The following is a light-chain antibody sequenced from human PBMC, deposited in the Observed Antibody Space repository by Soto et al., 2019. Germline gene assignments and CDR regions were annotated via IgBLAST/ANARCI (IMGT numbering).Light chain of an antibody. CDR1: SSDVDYNR. CDR2: EVT. V-gene: IGLV2-14*01. J-gene: IGLJ3*02. CDR3: SSYTVRRSWV. Sequence: QSALTQPASVTGSPGQSITISCTGTSSDVDYNRVSWYQQYPGTAPKLIISEVTNRPSGVSDRFAGSKSGNTDSLTISGLQREDEADYYCSSYTVRRSWVFGGGTKLTVL.